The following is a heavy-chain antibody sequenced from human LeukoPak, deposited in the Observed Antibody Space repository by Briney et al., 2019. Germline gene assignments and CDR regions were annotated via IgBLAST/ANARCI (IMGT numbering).Heavy chain of an antibody. CDR2: ISAYNGNT. V-gene: IGHV1-18*01. D-gene: IGHD3-3*01. J-gene: IGHJ5*02. CDR1: GYTFTSYG. Sequence: APVKVSCKASGYTFTSYGISWVRQAPGQGLEWMGWISAYNGNTNYAQKLQGRVTITTDTSTSTAYMELRSLRSDDTAVYYCARDRAWTYYDFWSGPPNWFDPWGQGTLVTVSS. CDR3: ARDRAWTYYDFWSGPPNWFDP.